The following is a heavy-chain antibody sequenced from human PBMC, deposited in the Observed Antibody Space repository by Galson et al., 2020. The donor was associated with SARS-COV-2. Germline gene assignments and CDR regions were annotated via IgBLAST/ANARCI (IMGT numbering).Heavy chain of an antibody. Sequence: ASVKVSCKASGYTLASYYLHWVRQAPGQGLEWMGWINPNSGSTNYAQKFQGRVTMTRETSIGTAYMDLYNLRSDDAAVYYCAREGAIAAGTFDYWGQGTLVTVSS. J-gene: IGHJ4*02. CDR3: AREGAIAAGTFDY. V-gene: IGHV1-2*02. CDR2: INPNSGST. D-gene: IGHD6-13*01. CDR1: GYTLASYY.